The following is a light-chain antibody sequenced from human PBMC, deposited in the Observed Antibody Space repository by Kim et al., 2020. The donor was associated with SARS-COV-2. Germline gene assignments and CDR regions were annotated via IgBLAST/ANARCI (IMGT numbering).Light chain of an antibody. CDR2: GES. V-gene: IGKV1-12*01. J-gene: IGKJ4*01. CDR1: RGLSTS. Sequence: ASVGDRVTITCRASRGLSTSIAWYQQKPGKAPKLLVYGESSLHSGVPSRFSGSGSGTDFTLTISSLQPEDFATYYCQQTNSFPLTFGGGTRVEIK. CDR3: QQTNSFPLT.